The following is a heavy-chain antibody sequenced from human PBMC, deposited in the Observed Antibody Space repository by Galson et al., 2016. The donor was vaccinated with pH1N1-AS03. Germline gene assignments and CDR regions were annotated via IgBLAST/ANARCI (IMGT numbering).Heavy chain of an antibody. V-gene: IGHV3-33*01. CDR1: GFTFSSHG. J-gene: IGHJ2*01. CDR3: ARGRQYYDYIWGTYRYDRYFDL. Sequence: SLRLSCAASGFTFSSHGMHWVRQTPGKGLEWVAVIWHDGSEKYYADSVKGRFTISRDKSKNTLYLQMNSLRAEDTAVYYCARGRQYYDYIWGTYRYDRYFDLWGRGTLVTVSS. D-gene: IGHD3-16*02. CDR2: IWHDGSEK.